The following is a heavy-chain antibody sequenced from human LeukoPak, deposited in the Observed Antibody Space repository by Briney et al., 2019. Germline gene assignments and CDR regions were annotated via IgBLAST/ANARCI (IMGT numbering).Heavy chain of an antibody. D-gene: IGHD6-19*01. Sequence: SETLSLACTVSGRSISSYYWSWIRQPAGKGLEWIGRIYTSGSTNYNPSPKSLVTMSVDTSKNQFSLKLSSVTAADTAVYYCARGGVAGPRAFDIWGQGTMVTVSS. J-gene: IGHJ3*02. CDR3: ARGGVAGPRAFDI. CDR2: IYTSGST. CDR1: GRSISSYY. V-gene: IGHV4-4*07.